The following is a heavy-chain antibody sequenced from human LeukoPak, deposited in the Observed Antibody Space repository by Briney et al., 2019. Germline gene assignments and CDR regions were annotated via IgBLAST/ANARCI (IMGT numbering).Heavy chain of an antibody. D-gene: IGHD3-10*01. CDR2: IRYDGSNK. J-gene: IGHJ6*03. V-gene: IGHV3-30*02. Sequence: GGSLRLSCAASGFTFSSYGMHWVRQAPGKGLEWVAFIRYDGSNKYYADSVKGRFTISRDNAKNSLYLQMNSLRAEDTAVYYCARELVGDYYYYMDVWGKGTTVTVSS. CDR3: ARELVGDYYYYMDV. CDR1: GFTFSSYG.